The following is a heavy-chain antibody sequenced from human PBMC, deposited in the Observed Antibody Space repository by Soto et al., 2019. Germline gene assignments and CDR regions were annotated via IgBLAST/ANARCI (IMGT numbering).Heavy chain of an antibody. V-gene: IGHV3-30*18. D-gene: IGHD3-10*01. CDR3: AKLGYYGSGNYGGLDV. J-gene: IGHJ6*02. CDR2: ISYDGTNK. CDR1: GFTFSTYG. Sequence: QVQLVESGGGVVQPGRSLRLSCTASGFTFSTYGMHWVRQAPGKGLEWVAIISYDGTNKYYADSVKGRFTISRDNSKNTLYLQMNSLRAEDTAVYYCAKLGYYGSGNYGGLDVWGQGTTVTVFS.